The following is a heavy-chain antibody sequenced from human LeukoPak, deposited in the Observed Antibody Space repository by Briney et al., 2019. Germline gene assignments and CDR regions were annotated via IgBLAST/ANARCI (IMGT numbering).Heavy chain of an antibody. CDR2: IYYSGST. CDR3: ARDNTRWSSGYYRYFDL. CDR1: GGSISSSSYY. V-gene: IGHV4-39*07. J-gene: IGHJ2*01. Sequence: PSETLSLTCTVSGGSISSSSYYWGWIRQPPGKGLEWIGSIYYSGSTYYNPSLKSRVTISVDRSKNQFSLKLSSVTAADTAVYYCARDNTRWSSGYYRYFDLWGRGTLVTVSS. D-gene: IGHD3-22*01.